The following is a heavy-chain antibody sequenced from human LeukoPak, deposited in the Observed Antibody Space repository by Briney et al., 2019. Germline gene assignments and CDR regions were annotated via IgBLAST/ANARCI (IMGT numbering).Heavy chain of an antibody. CDR2: ITYSGGST. Sequence: GGSLRLSCVASGFTFSSHAMTWVRQAPGKGLEWIAIITYSGGSTYYADSVKGRFTISRDNAKNSLYLQMNSLRAEDTAVYYCARERIAAAGTSTYYYYGMDVWGQGTTVTVSS. J-gene: IGHJ6*02. D-gene: IGHD6-13*01. V-gene: IGHV3-23*01. CDR3: ARERIAAAGTSTYYYYGMDV. CDR1: GFTFSSHA.